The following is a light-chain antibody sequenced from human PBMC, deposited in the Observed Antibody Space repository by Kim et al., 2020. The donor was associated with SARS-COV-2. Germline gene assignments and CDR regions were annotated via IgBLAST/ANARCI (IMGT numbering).Light chain of an antibody. CDR3: MQALQTGWT. V-gene: IGKV2-28*01. J-gene: IGKJ1*01. CDR1: QSLLHSNGYNY. CDR2: LGS. Sequence: DIVMTQSPLSLPVTPGEPASISCRSSQSLLHSNGYNYLDWYLQKPGQSPQLLIYLGSNRASGAPDRFSGSGSGTDFTLKISRVEAEDVGVYYCMQALQTGWTFGQGTKVDIK.